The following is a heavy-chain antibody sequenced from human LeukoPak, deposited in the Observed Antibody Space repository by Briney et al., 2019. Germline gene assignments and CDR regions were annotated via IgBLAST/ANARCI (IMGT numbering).Heavy chain of an antibody. CDR3: ARGPGYSSGWSSWFDP. Sequence: SETLSLACAVYGGSFSGYYWSWIRQPPGKGLEWIGEINHSGSTNYNPSLKSRVTISVDTSKNQFSLKLSSVTAADTAVYYCARGPGYSSGWSSWFDPWGQGTLVTVSS. CDR2: INHSGST. D-gene: IGHD6-19*01. J-gene: IGHJ5*02. CDR1: GGSFSGYY. V-gene: IGHV4-34*01.